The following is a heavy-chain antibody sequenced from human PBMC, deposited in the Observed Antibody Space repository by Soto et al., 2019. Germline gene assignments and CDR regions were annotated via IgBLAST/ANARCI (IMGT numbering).Heavy chain of an antibody. Sequence: SVKVSCKVSGSRFSNYVISWVRQAPGHGLEWLGRIIPIFNSTKYAQSFQGRVTITADKSTSTASLELSSLRSEDTAVYYCAREIFGVIISGGRDAFDIWGQGTMVTVSS. CDR2: IIPIFNST. CDR1: GSRFSNYV. D-gene: IGHD3-3*01. V-gene: IGHV1-69*06. CDR3: AREIFGVIISGGRDAFDI. J-gene: IGHJ3*02.